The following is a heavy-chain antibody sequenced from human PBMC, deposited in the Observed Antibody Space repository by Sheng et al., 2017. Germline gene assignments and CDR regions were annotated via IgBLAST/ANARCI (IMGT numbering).Heavy chain of an antibody. CDR2: IGGSDGRT. D-gene: IGHD3-16*01. Sequence: EVQLVESGGGLVQPGGTLRLSCGASGFTFSSYDMSWARQAPGKGLEWVSTIGGSDGRTYYPDSVKGRFTISRDKSTNTLYLQMNSLRGEDTATYYCVKNRGSEDAFDIWGQGT. J-gene: IGHJ3*02. CDR3: VKNRGSEDAFDI. CDR1: GFTFSSYD. V-gene: IGHV3-23*04.